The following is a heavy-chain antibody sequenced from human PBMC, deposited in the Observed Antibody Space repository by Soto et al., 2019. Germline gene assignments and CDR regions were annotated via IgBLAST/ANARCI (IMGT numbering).Heavy chain of an antibody. J-gene: IGHJ6*02. D-gene: IGHD3-10*01. CDR3: ARDLGIRGVTLYYYYYGMDG. Sequence: ASVKVSCKASGYTFTSYGISWVRQAPGQGLEWMGWISAYNGNTNYAQKLQGRVTMTTDTSTSTAYMELRSLRSDDTAVYYCARDLGIRGVTLYYYYYGMDGWGQGTTVTVSS. CDR1: GYTFTSYG. CDR2: ISAYNGNT. V-gene: IGHV1-18*01.